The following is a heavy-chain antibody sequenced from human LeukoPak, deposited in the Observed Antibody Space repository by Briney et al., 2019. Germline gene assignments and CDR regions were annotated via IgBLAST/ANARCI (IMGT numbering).Heavy chain of an antibody. CDR3: ARLPTFYYDSSGYHYDY. J-gene: IGHJ4*02. D-gene: IGHD3-22*01. V-gene: IGHV3-23*01. Sequence: PGGSLRLSCAASEFTYGMNWVRQAPGKGLEWVSSISGSGPSTDYTDAVKGRFIISRDKSKNTLHLQMNSLRAEDTALYYCARLPTFYYDSSGYHYDYWGQGTLVTVSS. CDR1: EFTYG. CDR2: ISGSGPST.